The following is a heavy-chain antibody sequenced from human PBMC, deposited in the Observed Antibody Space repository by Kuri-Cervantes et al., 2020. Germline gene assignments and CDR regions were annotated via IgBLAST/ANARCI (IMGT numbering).Heavy chain of an antibody. CDR2: ISYDGSNK. CDR1: GFTVSSNY. Sequence: GESLKISCAASGFTVSSNYMSWVRQAPGKGLEWVAVISYDGSNKYYADSVKGRFTISRDNSKNTLYLQMNSLRAEDTAVYYCARELFIHDSSGYFDYWGQGTLVTVSS. CDR3: ARELFIHDSSGYFDY. V-gene: IGHV3-30-3*01. J-gene: IGHJ4*02. D-gene: IGHD3-22*01.